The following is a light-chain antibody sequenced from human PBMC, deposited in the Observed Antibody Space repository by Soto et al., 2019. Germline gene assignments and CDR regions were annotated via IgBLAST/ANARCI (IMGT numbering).Light chain of an antibody. CDR3: CSYIGHYIYV. CDR1: SSNIGAGYD. J-gene: IGLJ1*01. CDR2: GNS. Sequence: QSVLTQPPSVSGAPGQRVTISCTGSSSNIGAGYDVHWYQQLPGTAPKLLIYGNSNRPSGVPDRFSGSKSGNTASLTISGLQAEDEADYYCCSYIGHYIYVFGTGTKLTVL. V-gene: IGLV1-40*01.